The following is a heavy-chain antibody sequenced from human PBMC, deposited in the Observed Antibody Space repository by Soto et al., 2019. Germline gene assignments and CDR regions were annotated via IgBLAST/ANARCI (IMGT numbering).Heavy chain of an antibody. J-gene: IGHJ6*02. Sequence: GGSLRLSCAASGFTVSSNYMSWVRQAPGKGLEWVSVIYSGGSTYYADSVKGRFTISRDNSKNTLYLQMNSLRAEDTAVYYCARDLNYYDSSGYHYYYYGMDVWGQGTTVTVSS. CDR3: ARDLNYYDSSGYHYYYYGMDV. V-gene: IGHV3-53*01. CDR2: IYSGGST. CDR1: GFTVSSNY. D-gene: IGHD3-22*01.